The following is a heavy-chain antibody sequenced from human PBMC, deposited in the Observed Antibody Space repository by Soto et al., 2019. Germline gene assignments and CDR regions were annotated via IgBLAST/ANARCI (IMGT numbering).Heavy chain of an antibody. J-gene: IGHJ4*02. CDR3: AKDQLMYDSSGYCFY. D-gene: IGHD3-22*01. Sequence: EVQLLESGGGLVQPGGSLRLSCAASGFTFSSYAMSWVRQAPGKGLEWVSAISGSGGSTYYADSVKGRFTISRDNSKNTVYLQMKSLRAEDRAVYYGAKDQLMYDSSGYCFYWVQGTLVTVSS. CDR1: GFTFSSYA. V-gene: IGHV3-23*01. CDR2: ISGSGGST.